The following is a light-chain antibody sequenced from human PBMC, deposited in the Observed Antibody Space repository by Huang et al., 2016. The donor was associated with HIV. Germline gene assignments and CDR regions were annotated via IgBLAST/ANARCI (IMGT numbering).Light chain of an antibody. V-gene: IGKV3-15*01. CDR2: GAS. J-gene: IGKJ2*01. CDR1: ESIGSN. CDR3: QQYSNWPMYT. Sequence: EIVMTQSPVTLSVSPGERATLSCRASESIGSNLAWYQQKPSQAPSLLIYGASTRAAAVPARFSGSWSGTEFNLTISSTQSEDFVVYFCQQYSNWPMYTFGQGTKLEIK.